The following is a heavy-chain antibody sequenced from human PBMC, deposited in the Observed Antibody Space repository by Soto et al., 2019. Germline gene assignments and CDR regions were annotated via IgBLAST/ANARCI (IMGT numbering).Heavy chain of an antibody. J-gene: IGHJ4*02. V-gene: IGHV3-33*01. D-gene: IGHD4-4*01. CDR2: IWFDGSNK. CDR1: GFTFRGYG. Sequence: PGGSLRLSCAVSGFTFRGYGMHWVRKAPGKGLEWVAVIWFDGSNKNYADSVKGRFTISRDNSKNTLYLQMNSLRAEDTAVYYCTRDRDSRRGWDYFDHWGQRTLVTVSS. CDR3: TRDRDSRRGWDYFDH.